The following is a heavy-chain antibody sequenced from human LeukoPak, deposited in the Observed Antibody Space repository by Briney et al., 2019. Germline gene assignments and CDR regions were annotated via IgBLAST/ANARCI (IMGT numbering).Heavy chain of an antibody. Sequence: ASVKVSCKASGYTFTSYGISWVRQAPGQGLEWMGWISAYNGNTNYAQKLQGRVTMTTATSTITDYMELSSLRSDDTAVYYCARDLGARGRRLTFDLFDYWGQGTLVTVSS. CDR1: GYTFTSYG. CDR2: ISAYNGNT. J-gene: IGHJ4*02. V-gene: IGHV1-18*01. CDR3: ARDLGARGRRLTFDLFDY. D-gene: IGHD3-16*01.